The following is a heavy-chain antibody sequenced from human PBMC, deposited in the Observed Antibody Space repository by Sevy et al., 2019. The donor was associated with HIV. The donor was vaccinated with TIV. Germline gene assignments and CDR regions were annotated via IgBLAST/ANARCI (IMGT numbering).Heavy chain of an antibody. CDR3: ARGTRYSGSYYLGDDAFDI. Sequence: GGSLRLSCAASGFTFSRYDMHWVRQATGKGLEWVSSIGTAGDTYYPGSVKGRFTISKENAKKSLYLQINSLRAGDTAVYYCARGTRYSGSYYLGDDAFDIWGQGTMVTVS. J-gene: IGHJ3*02. V-gene: IGHV3-13*01. CDR1: GFTFSRYD. D-gene: IGHD1-26*01. CDR2: IGTAGDT.